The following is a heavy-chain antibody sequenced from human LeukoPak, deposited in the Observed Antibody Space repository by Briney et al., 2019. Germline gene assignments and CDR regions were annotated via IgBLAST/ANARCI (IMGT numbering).Heavy chain of an antibody. CDR3: ALSGGSGYDIGYYFDY. Sequence: QTGGSLRLSCAASGCTFSSYGMHWVRQAPGKGLEWVAVISYDGSNKYYADSVKGRFTISRDNSKNPLYLQMNSLRAEDTAVYYWALSGGSGYDIGYYFDYWGQGTLVTVSS. J-gene: IGHJ4*02. V-gene: IGHV3-30*03. CDR2: ISYDGSNK. CDR1: GCTFSSYG. D-gene: IGHD5-12*01.